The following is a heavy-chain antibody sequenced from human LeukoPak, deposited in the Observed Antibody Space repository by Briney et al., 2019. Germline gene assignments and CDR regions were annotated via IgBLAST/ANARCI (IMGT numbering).Heavy chain of an antibody. CDR3: ARTPPTYGDYDSPYASDI. CDR1: GYTFTSYD. V-gene: IGHV1-8*03. J-gene: IGHJ3*02. D-gene: IGHD4-17*01. Sequence: ASVKVSCKASGYTFTSYDINWVRQATGQGLEWMGWMNPNSGNTGYAQKFQGRVTITRNTSISTAYMELSSLRSEDTAVYYCARTPPTYGDYDSPYASDIWGQGTMVTVSS. CDR2: MNPNSGNT.